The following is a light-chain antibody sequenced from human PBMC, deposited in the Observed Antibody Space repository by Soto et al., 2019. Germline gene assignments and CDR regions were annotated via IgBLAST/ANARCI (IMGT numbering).Light chain of an antibody. V-gene: IGKV1-27*01. CDR3: QQYTNYPWT. CDR2: AAS. Sequence: DIQMTQSPFSLSASVGDRVTITCRASQGINNYLAWYQQKPGKVPRLLIYAASTLQSGVPSRISGSGSGTEFTLTISSLQPDDFATYYCQQYTNYPWTFGQGTKVDNK. J-gene: IGKJ1*01. CDR1: QGINNY.